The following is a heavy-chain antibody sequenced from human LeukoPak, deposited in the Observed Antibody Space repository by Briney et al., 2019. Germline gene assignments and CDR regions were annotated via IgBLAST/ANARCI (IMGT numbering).Heavy chain of an antibody. CDR3: ARTQSGSYNY. V-gene: IGHV1-2*06. D-gene: IGHD1-26*01. CDR2: LNPNSGDT. Sequence: ASVKVSCKASGYTFIGYYVDWLRQAPGQGLEWMGRLNPNSGDTNHSQKFQGRVTMTRDTSINTAYMELSRLRSDDTAVYYCARTQSGSYNYWGQGTLITVSS. J-gene: IGHJ4*02. CDR1: GYTFIGYY.